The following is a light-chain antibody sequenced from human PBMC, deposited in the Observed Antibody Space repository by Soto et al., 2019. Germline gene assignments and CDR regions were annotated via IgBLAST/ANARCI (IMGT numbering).Light chain of an antibody. CDR1: QSVSSSY. J-gene: IGKJ3*01. CDR3: QHYGTSAL. V-gene: IGKV3-20*01. Sequence: EIVLTQSPGTLSLSPGERATLSCRASQSVSSSYLAWYQQKPGLAPRLLIYGASNRATGIPDRFSVSASGTDFTLTISRLDPEDFAVYYCQHYGTSALFGPGTKVDIK. CDR2: GAS.